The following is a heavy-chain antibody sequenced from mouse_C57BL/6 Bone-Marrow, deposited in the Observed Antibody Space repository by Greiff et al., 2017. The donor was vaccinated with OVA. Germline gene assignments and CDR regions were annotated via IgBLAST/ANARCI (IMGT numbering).Heavy chain of an antibody. V-gene: IGHV14-3*01. J-gene: IGHJ4*01. D-gene: IGHD2-2*01. CDR2: IDPANGNT. Sequence: VQLQQSVAELVRPGASVKLSCTASGFNIKNTYMHWVKQRPEQGLEWIGRIDPANGNTKYAPKFQGKATITADTSSNTAYLQLSSLTSEDTAIYYCSGWLPWDYYAMDYWGQGTSVTVSS. CDR1: GFNIKNTY. CDR3: SGWLPWDYYAMDY.